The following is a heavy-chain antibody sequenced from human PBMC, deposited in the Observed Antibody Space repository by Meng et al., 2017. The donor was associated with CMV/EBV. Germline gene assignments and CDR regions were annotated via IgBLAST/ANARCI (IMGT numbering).Heavy chain of an antibody. J-gene: IGHJ4*02. CDR2: ISAYNGNT. D-gene: IGHD3-3*01. CDR3: ARGTSYDFWSGYPPSSFDY. CDR1: GYTFTGYY. V-gene: IGHV1-18*04. Sequence: ASVKVSCKASGYTFTGYYIHWVRQAPGHGLEWMGWISAYNGNTNYAQKLQGRVTMTTDTSTSTAYMELRSLRSDDTAVYYCARGTSYDFWSGYPPSSFDYWGQGTLVTVSS.